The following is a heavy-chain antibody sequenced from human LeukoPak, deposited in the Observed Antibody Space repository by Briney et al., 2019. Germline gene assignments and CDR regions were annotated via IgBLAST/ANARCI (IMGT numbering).Heavy chain of an antibody. CDR1: GYSFTSYW. CDR2: IYPGDSDT. V-gene: IGHV5-51*01. J-gene: IGHJ5*02. D-gene: IGHD6-13*01. Sequence: GESLEISCKGSGYSFTSYWIAWVRQVPGKGLEWMGIIYPGDSDTRYSPSFQGQVTISADKSISTAYLQWSSLKASDTAMYYCARRIATTGTWWFDPWGQGTLVTVSS. CDR3: ARRIATTGTWWFDP.